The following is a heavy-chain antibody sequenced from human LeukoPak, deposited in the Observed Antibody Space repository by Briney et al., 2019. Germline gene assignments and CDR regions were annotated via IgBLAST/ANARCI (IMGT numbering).Heavy chain of an antibody. Sequence: SETLSLTCTVSGGSISGSDYYWAWIRQPPGKGPEWIGNIYYSGNTYYNPSLQSRVTVSVDTSKNQFSLKLSSVTAADTAVYYCARLAYTYGLADYWGQGILVTVSS. CDR3: ARLAYTYGLADY. V-gene: IGHV4-39*01. CDR2: IYYSGNT. J-gene: IGHJ4*02. D-gene: IGHD5-18*01. CDR1: GGSISGSDYY.